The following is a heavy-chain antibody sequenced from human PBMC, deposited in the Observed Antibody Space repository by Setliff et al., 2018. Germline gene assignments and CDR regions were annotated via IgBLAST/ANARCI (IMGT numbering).Heavy chain of an antibody. Sequence: GGSLRLSCEASGFTFSTYRMHWVRQAPGKGLEWVAVILDDGVKKYHADSVKGRFTISRDNSKNTLYLQMNSLRPEDTAVYYCARTCSGSGCYAGLESWGQGTPVTVSS. J-gene: IGHJ4*02. CDR3: ARTCSGSGCYAGLES. CDR1: GFTFSTYR. CDR2: ILDDGVKK. V-gene: IGHV3-30*03. D-gene: IGHD2-15*01.